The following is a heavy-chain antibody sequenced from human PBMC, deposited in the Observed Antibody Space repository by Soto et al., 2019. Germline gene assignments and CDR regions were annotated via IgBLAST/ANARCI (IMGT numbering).Heavy chain of an antibody. CDR1: GYIFSIYW. V-gene: IGHV5-10-1*01. CDR3: ARLSRGGKGWFDP. D-gene: IGHD3-16*01. Sequence: GESLKISCTASGYIFSIYWIGWVRQMPGKGLEWMGRIDPSDSYTNYSPSFQGHVTISTDKSISTAYLQWSSLKASDTAMYYCARLSRGGKGWFDPWGQGTLVTVS. CDR2: IDPSDSYT. J-gene: IGHJ5*02.